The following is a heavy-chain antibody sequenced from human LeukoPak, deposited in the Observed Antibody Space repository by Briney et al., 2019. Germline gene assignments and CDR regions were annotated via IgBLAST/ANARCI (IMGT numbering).Heavy chain of an antibody. J-gene: IGHJ4*02. V-gene: IGHV1-8*01. CDR2: MNPNSGNT. D-gene: IGHD6-13*01. Sequence: ASVKVSCKASGYTFTSDDINWGRQATGQGLEWMGWMNPNSGNTGYAQKFQGRVTMTRNTSISTAYMELSSLRSEDTAVYYCARGHSSSSGIDYWGQGTLVTVSS. CDR1: GYTFTSDD. CDR3: ARGHSSSSGIDY.